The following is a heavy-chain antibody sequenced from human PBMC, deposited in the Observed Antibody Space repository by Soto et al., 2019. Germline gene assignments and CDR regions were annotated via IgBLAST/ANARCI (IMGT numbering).Heavy chain of an antibody. CDR2: IYSSGTT. CDR3: ARLRNHYFMDP. V-gene: IGHV4-59*08. CDR1: DGSISGLY. D-gene: IGHD1-1*01. J-gene: IGHJ6*03. Sequence: QVQLQESGPGLVRPSETLSLTCSVSDGSISGLYWTWVRQTPGKGLDCIGWIYSSGTTNYNPSLKSPVAFSVDTSKNQFSLKLTSVTAAYTAIYYCARLRNHYFMDPWGKGTTVSVPS.